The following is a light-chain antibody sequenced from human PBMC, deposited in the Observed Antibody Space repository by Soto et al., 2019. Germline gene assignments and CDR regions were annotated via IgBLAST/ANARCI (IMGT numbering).Light chain of an antibody. CDR2: DNN. CDR3: GTWDSSLSAAV. V-gene: IGLV1-51*01. J-gene: IGLJ2*01. CDR1: SSNIGNNY. Sequence: QSVLTQPPSLSAAPGQKVTISCSGSSSNIGNNYVSWYQQLPGTAPKLLIYDNNKRPSGIPDRFSGSKSGTSATLGITGPQTGDEADYYCGTWDSSLSAAVFGGGTQLTVL.